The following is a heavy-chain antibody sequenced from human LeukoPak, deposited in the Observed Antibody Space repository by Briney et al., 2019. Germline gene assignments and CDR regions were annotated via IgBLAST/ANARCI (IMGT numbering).Heavy chain of an antibody. Sequence: GGSLRLSGAASGFTFSTYWMHWVRHVPGKGLVWVSCINSDGSSTIYADSVKGRFTISRDNAKNTLYLQMNSLRAEDTAVYYWARLSAGVARWGQGTLVTVSS. J-gene: IGHJ4*02. CDR1: GFTFSTYW. CDR2: INSDGSST. V-gene: IGHV3-74*01. CDR3: ARLSAGVAR. D-gene: IGHD3-10*01.